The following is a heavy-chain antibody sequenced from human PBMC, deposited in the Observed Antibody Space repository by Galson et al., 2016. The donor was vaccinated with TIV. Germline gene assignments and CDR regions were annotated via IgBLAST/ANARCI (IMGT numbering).Heavy chain of an antibody. J-gene: IGHJ3*01. CDR1: GFTLPNYG. CDR3: ARTGANNLYSGGYVDNYGFDF. CDR2: IWYDGTNT. Sequence: SLRLSCATSGFTLPNYGMTWVRQAPGKGLEWVAVIWYDGTNTHYADSVKGRFTISKDNSENTLNLQMNTLRAEDTAVYYCARTGANNLYSGGYVDNYGFDFSGQGTMVTVSS. D-gene: IGHD1-26*01. V-gene: IGHV3-33*01.